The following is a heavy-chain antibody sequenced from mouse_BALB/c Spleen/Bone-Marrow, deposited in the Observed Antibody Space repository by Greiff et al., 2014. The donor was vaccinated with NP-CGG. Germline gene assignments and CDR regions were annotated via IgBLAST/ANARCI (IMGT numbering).Heavy chain of an antibody. D-gene: IGHD1-1*01. J-gene: IGHJ4*01. CDR3: ARHNYGYYAMDY. Sequence: DVMLVESGGDLVKSGGSLKLSCAASGFTFSSYGMSWVRRTPDKRLEWVAIISSGDSYTYYPDSVKGRFTISRDNAKNTLYLQMSSLKSEDTAMYYCARHNYGYYAMDYWGQGTSVTVSS. CDR2: ISSGDSYT. V-gene: IGHV5-6*02. CDR1: GFTFSSYG.